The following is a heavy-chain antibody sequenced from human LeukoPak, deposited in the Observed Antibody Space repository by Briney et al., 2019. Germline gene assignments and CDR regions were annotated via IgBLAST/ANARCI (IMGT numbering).Heavy chain of an antibody. CDR2: IFGSTGST. V-gene: IGHV3-23*01. D-gene: IGHD3-9*01. J-gene: IGHJ4*02. CDR1: GFTFSNYA. Sequence: GGSLRLSCVTSGFTFSNYAMSWVRQAPGKGLEWVSGIFGSTGSTYYADSVRGRFTISRDNSKNTLYLQMNSLRAEDTAVYYCAKGLINDWSALEYWGQGTLVTVSS. CDR3: AKGLINDWSALEY.